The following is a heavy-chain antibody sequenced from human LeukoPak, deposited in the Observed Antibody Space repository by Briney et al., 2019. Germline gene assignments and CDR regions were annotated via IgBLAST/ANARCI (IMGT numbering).Heavy chain of an antibody. CDR1: GLTFSSYG. CDR3: ATAYYGSGSYYYYYYGMDV. J-gene: IGHJ6*04. V-gene: IGHV3-30*03. Sequence: PGGSLRLSCAASGLTFSSYGMHWVRQAPGKGLEWVAVISYDGSNKYYADSVKGRFTISRDNSKNTLYLQMNSLRAEDTAVYYCATAYYGSGSYYYYYYGMDVWGKGTTVTVSP. D-gene: IGHD3-10*01. CDR2: ISYDGSNK.